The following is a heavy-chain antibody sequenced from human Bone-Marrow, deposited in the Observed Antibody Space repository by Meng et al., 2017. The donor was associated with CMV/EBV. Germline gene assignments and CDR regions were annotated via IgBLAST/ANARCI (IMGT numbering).Heavy chain of an antibody. Sequence: SETLSLTCPVSGGSIRSSYYWSWIRQPPGKGLEWIVYIYYSGSTNYNPSLMSRVTISVDTSKNQFSLKLSSVTAADTAVYYCARGRGDIVPALNYWGQGTLVTVSS. D-gene: IGHD5-12*01. J-gene: IGHJ4*02. V-gene: IGHV4-59*01. CDR1: GGSIRSSYY. CDR3: ARGRGDIVPALNY. CDR2: IYYSGST.